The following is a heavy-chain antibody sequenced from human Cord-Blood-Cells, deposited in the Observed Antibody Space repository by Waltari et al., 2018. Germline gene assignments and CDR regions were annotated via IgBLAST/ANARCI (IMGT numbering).Heavy chain of an antibody. J-gene: IGHJ4*02. CDR2: IYHSGST. V-gene: IGHV4-38-2*02. Sequence: QVQLQESGPGLVKASETLSLTCTVSGYSISSGYYWGWIRQPPGKGLEWIGSIYHSGSTYYNPSLKSRVPISVDAPTNQFSLKLSHVPAADTAVHYRARVRVGTIVRGVIPDFVYWVQGTPVTVSS. CDR3: ARVRVGTIVRGVIPDFVY. CDR1: GYSISSGYY. D-gene: IGHD3-10*01.